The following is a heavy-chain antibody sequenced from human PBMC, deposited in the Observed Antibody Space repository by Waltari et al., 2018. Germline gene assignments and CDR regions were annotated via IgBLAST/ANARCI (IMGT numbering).Heavy chain of an antibody. D-gene: IGHD4-17*01. J-gene: IGHJ2*01. CDR3: ARGTTVTTTDWYFDL. Sequence: QVQLQESGPGLVKPSETLSLTCTVSGGSISSHHWSWIRKPPGKGLEWSGYIYYSGSTNYNPSLKSRVTISVDTSKNQFSLKLSSVTAADTAVYYCARGTTVTTTDWYFDLWGRGTLVTVSS. CDR1: GGSISSHH. V-gene: IGHV4-59*11. CDR2: IYYSGST.